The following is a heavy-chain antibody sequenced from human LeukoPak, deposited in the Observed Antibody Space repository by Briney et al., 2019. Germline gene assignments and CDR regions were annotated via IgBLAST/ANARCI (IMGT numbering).Heavy chain of an antibody. CDR1: GGSISSYY. J-gene: IGHJ4*02. CDR3: ARRGSYSGGFDY. D-gene: IGHD1-26*01. Sequence: PSETLSLTCTVSGGSISSYYWSWIRQPPGKGLEWIGYTYYSGSTNYNPSLKSRVTISLDTSKNQFALKLSSVTAADTAMYYCARRGSYSGGFDYWGQGTLVTVSS. CDR2: TYYSGST. V-gene: IGHV4-59*08.